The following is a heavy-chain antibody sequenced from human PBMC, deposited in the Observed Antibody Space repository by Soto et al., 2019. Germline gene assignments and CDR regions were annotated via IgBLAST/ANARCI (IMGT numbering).Heavy chain of an antibody. V-gene: IGHV3-23*01. CDR2: ISGSGGST. CDR1: GFTFSRYA. Sequence: GGSLRLSCAASGFTFSRYAMSWVRQAPGKGLEWVSAISGSGGSTYYADSVKGRFTISRDNSKNTLYLQINSLRAEDTAVYYCAKDLAYSSSSGGFDYWGQGTLVTVSS. D-gene: IGHD6-6*01. CDR3: AKDLAYSSSSGGFDY. J-gene: IGHJ4*02.